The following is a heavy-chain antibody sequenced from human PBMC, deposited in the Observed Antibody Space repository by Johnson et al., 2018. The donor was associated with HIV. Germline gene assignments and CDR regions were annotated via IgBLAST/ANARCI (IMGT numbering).Heavy chain of an antibody. CDR3: VKVQDEWFRALGAFDI. J-gene: IGHJ3*02. V-gene: IGHV3-30*18. Sequence: QEKLVESGGGVVQPGRSLKLACAASGFTFSAYGMYWVRQSPVKGLEWVAVISYDGGNKYYVDSVKGRFTISRDNSKNTLYLQMNTLRAEDTAVYYCVKVQDEWFRALGAFDIWGQGTMVTVSS. CDR1: GFTFSAYG. D-gene: IGHD3-10*01. CDR2: ISYDGGNK.